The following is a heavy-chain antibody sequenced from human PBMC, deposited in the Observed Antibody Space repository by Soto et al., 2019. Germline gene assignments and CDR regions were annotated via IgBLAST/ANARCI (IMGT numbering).Heavy chain of an antibody. V-gene: IGHV1-18*01. Sequence: ASVKVSCKVSGYTFSSYGFTWVRQAPGQGLEWMGWISAYNGNTNYAQKLQGRVTMTTDTSTSTAYMELRSLRSDDTAVYYCAWFYYYDSSGYYGAEYFQHWGQGTLVTVSS. CDR3: AWFYYYDSSGYYGAEYFQH. CDR1: GYTFSSYG. D-gene: IGHD3-22*01. J-gene: IGHJ1*01. CDR2: ISAYNGNT.